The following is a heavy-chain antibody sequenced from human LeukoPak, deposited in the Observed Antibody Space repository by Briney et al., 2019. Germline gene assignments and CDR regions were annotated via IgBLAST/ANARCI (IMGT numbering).Heavy chain of an antibody. CDR1: GFTFITYA. V-gene: IGHV3-23*01. CDR3: AKETVVVVAATPDAFDI. J-gene: IGHJ3*02. CDR2: ISGSGGST. D-gene: IGHD2-15*01. Sequence: GGSLRLSCAASGFTFITYAMSWVRQAPGKGLEWVSGISGSGGSTHYADSVKDRFTISRDNSKNTLYLQMNSLRAEDTAVYYCAKETVVVVAATPDAFDIWGQGTMVTVSS.